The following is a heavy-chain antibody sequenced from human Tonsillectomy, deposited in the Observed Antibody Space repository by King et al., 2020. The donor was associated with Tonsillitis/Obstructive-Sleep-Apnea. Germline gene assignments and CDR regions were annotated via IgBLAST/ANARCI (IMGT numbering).Heavy chain of an antibody. CDR2: IYPSDSDT. V-gene: IGHV5-51*01. J-gene: IGHJ3*02. CDR3: ARYPSGNQRTDAFDI. D-gene: IGHD4-23*01. Sequence: QLVQSGAEVKKPGESLKISCKGSGYSFTSYWIGWVRQMPGKGLEWMGIIYPSDSDTRYSPSFQGQVTISADKPISTAYLQWSSLKASDTAMYYCARYPSGNQRTDAFDIWGQGTMVTVSS. CDR1: GYSFTSYW.